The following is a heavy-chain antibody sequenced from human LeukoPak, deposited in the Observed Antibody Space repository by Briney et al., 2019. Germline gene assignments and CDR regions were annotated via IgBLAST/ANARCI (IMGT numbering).Heavy chain of an antibody. CDR1: GFTVSSNY. Sequence: GGSLRLSCAASGFTVSSNYMSWVRQAPGKGLWWVSVIYKGGSTYYTDSVKGTLTISRNNSKNTLYLQINSLRAEDTAVYYCARMYGGYYYFDYWGQGTLVTVSS. CDR3: ARMYGGYYYFDY. J-gene: IGHJ4*02. V-gene: IGHV3-66*01. CDR2: IYKGGST. D-gene: IGHD5-12*01.